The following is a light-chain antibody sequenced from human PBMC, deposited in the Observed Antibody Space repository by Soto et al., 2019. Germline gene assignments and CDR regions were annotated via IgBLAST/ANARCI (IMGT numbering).Light chain of an antibody. CDR1: QTISSNY. CDR2: GTS. CDR3: QQYGSWT. J-gene: IGKJ1*01. Sequence: EIVLTQSPGTLSVSPGERATLSCRASQTISSNYLAWYQQKPGQAPSLLIYGTSSRATGIPDRFSGRGSGTAFTLTISRLEPEDSAIYYCQQYGSWTFGQGTKVEIK. V-gene: IGKV3-20*01.